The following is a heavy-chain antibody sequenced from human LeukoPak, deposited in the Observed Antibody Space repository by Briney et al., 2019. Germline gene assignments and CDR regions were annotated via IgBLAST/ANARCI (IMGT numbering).Heavy chain of an antibody. Sequence: GGSLRLSCAASGFTFGSYAMSWVRQAPGKGLEWVSAISGSGGSTYYADSVKGRFTISRDNSKNTLYLQMNSLRAEDTAVYYCAKVAVIVVVTEPLLDYWGQGTLVTVSS. D-gene: IGHD2-21*02. V-gene: IGHV3-23*01. CDR2: ISGSGGST. CDR3: AKVAVIVVVTEPLLDY. CDR1: GFTFGSYA. J-gene: IGHJ4*02.